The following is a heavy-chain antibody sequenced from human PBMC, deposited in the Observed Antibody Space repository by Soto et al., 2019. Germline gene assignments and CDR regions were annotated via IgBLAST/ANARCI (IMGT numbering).Heavy chain of an antibody. D-gene: IGHD4-4*01. CDR3: ASSYSNYALTDYYYFGMDV. CDR1: GYTFTSYA. Sequence: QVQLVQSGAEVKKPGASVKVSCKASGYTFTSYAMHWVRQAPGQRLEWMGWINAGNGNTKYSQKFQGRVTITRDTSASKAYMELSSLRSEDTAVYYCASSYSNYALTDYYYFGMDVWGQGTTVTVSS. J-gene: IGHJ6*02. V-gene: IGHV1-3*01. CDR2: INAGNGNT.